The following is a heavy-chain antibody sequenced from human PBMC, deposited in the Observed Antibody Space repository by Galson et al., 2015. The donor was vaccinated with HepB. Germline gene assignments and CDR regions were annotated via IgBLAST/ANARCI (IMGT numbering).Heavy chain of an antibody. Sequence: SVKVSCKASGGTFSSYAISWVRQAPGQGLEWVGGIIPIFGTANYAQKFQGRVTITADESTSTAYMELSSLRSEDTAVYYCARDEDDLERGAFDIWGQGTMVTVSS. CDR2: IIPIFGTA. V-gene: IGHV1-69*13. CDR1: GGTFSSYA. J-gene: IGHJ3*02. D-gene: IGHD3-3*01. CDR3: ARDEDDLERGAFDI.